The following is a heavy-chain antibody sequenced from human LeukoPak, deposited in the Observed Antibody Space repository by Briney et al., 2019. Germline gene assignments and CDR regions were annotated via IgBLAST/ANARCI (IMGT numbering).Heavy chain of an antibody. V-gene: IGHV4-61*02. CDR1: GGSISSGSYY. J-gene: IGHJ5*02. CDR2: IYTSGST. CDR3: ARAEIAAAGTDWFDP. D-gene: IGHD6-13*01. Sequence: SQTLSLTYSVSGGSISSGSYYWTWIRQPAGKGLEWIGRIYTSGSTNYNPSLKSRVTISVDTSKNQFSLKLSSVTAADTAVYYCARAEIAAAGTDWFDPWGQGTLVTVSS.